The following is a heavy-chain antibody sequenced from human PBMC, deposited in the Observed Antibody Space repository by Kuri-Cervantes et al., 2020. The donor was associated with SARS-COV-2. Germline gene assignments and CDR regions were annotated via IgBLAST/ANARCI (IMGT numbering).Heavy chain of an antibody. V-gene: IGHV3-30*03. CDR1: GFTFSSYG. Sequence: GESLKISCAASGFTFSSYGMHWVRQAPGKGLEWVAVISYDGSNKYYADSVKGRFTISRDNSKNTLYLQMDSLRAEDTAVYYCGLASGSSYSPNYWGQGTLVTVSS. D-gene: IGHD3-10*01. J-gene: IGHJ4*02. CDR2: ISYDGSNK. CDR3: GLASGSSYSPNY.